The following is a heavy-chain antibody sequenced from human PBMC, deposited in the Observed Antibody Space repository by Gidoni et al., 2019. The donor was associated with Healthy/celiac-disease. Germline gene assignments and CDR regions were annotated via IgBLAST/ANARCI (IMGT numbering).Heavy chain of an antibody. V-gene: IGHV1-2*02. Sequence: QVQLVQSGAEATKPGASVKVSCKASGYTFTGYYMHWVRQAPGQGLEWMGWINPNSGGTNYAQKFQGRVTMTRDTSISTAYMELSRLRSDDTAVYYCARRYDILTGYYAIDPWGQGTLVTVSS. CDR2: INPNSGGT. CDR1: GYTFTGYY. D-gene: IGHD3-9*01. J-gene: IGHJ5*02. CDR3: ARRYDILTGYYAIDP.